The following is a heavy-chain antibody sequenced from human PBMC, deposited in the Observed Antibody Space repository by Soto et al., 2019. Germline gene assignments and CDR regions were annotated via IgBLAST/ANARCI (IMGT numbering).Heavy chain of an antibody. D-gene: IGHD3-10*01. V-gene: IGHV3-66*01. J-gene: IGHJ4*02. CDR3: ARSGGGLDY. CDR1: GFTVSNYH. CDR2: VYADGAT. Sequence: EVQLVESGGGLVQPGESLRLSCAASGFTVSNYHMTWVRQAPGKGLEWVSAVYADGATSHADSVKDRFTVSRDNSRNTLNLQMSGLGAEDTAVYYWARSGGGLDYWGQGTLVTVSS.